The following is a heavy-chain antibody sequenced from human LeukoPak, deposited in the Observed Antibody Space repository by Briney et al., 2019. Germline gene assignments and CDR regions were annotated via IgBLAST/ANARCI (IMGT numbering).Heavy chain of an antibody. Sequence: ASVKVSCKASGYTVTGYYMHWVRQAPGQGREGRGWINPNSGGTNYAQNFHGRLTLTRPTSTSPAYMALTRRTSDDTAVYSCARVDSGVVVVPAAREPYYYYYGMDVWGQGTTVTVSS. V-gene: IGHV1-2*02. D-gene: IGHD2-2*01. J-gene: IGHJ6*02. CDR3: ARVDSGVVVVPAAREPYYYYYGMDV. CDR1: GYTVTGYY. CDR2: INPNSGGT.